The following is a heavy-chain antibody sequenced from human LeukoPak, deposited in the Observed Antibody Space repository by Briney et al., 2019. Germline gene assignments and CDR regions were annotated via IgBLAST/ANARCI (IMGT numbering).Heavy chain of an antibody. CDR2: IYHSGGT. J-gene: IGHJ5*02. CDR1: GGSISSDNW. D-gene: IGHD3-10*01. Sequence: PSGTLSLTCAVSGGSISSDNWWGWVRQTPGKGLEWIGEIYHSGGTNYNPSLKSRVTISVEKTKNQFSLKLSSVTAADTAVYYCARDPFRGVAFDPWGQGTLVTVSS. V-gene: IGHV4-4*02. CDR3: ARDPFRGVAFDP.